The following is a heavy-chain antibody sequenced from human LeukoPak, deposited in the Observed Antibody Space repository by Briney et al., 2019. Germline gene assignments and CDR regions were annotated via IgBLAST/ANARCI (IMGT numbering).Heavy chain of an antibody. D-gene: IGHD6-13*01. CDR1: GFTFSSYE. J-gene: IGHJ4*02. Sequence: GGSLRLSCAASGFTFSSYEMNWVRQAPGKGLEWVSHSSSSGSTIYYAGSVKGRFTIAGDNAKNSVYLQMNSLRADDTALYYCAKGGSFRAFDYWGQGTLVTVSS. CDR2: SSSSGSTI. CDR3: AKGGSFRAFDY. V-gene: IGHV3-48*03.